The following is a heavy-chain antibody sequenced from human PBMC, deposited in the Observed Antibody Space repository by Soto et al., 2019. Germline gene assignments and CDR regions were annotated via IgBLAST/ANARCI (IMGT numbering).Heavy chain of an antibody. D-gene: IGHD6-19*01. V-gene: IGHV3-48*01. CDR2: ISSSSSTI. CDR3: AREGSSGWNGLNWFDP. CDR1: GFTFSSYS. J-gene: IGHJ5*02. Sequence: EVQLVESGGGLVQPGGSLRLSCAASGFTFSSYSMNWVRQAPGKGLEWVSYISSSSSTIYYAASVKGRFTISRDNAKNSLYLQMNSLRAEDTAVYYCAREGSSGWNGLNWFDPWGQGTLVTVSS.